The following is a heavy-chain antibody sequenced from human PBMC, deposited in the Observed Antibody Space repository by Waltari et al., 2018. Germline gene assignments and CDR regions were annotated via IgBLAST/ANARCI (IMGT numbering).Heavy chain of an antibody. CDR2: ISGSSTYI. V-gene: IGHV3-21*01. Sequence: EVQLVESGGGLVKPGGSLRLSCAASGFPFRSYSMNWVRQAPGKGLEWVSSISGSSTYIYYADSVKGRFTISRDNAKKSLYLQMNSLRAEDTAVYYCARDPAITAPSDYWGQGTLVTVSS. J-gene: IGHJ4*02. D-gene: IGHD1-20*01. CDR1: GFPFRSYS. CDR3: ARDPAITAPSDY.